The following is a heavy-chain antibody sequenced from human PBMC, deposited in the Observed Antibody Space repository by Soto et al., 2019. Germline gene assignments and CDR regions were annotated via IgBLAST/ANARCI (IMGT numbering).Heavy chain of an antibody. CDR3: ARGVVRGVILLDY. V-gene: IGHV1-2*04. CDR2: INPNSGGT. Sequence: ASVKVSCKASGYTFTGHYMHWVRQAPGQGLEWMGWINPNSGGTNYAQRFQGWVTMTRDTSISTAYMELSRLRSDDTAVYYCARGVVRGVILLDYWGQGTLVTVSS. D-gene: IGHD3-10*01. CDR1: GYTFTGHY. J-gene: IGHJ4*02.